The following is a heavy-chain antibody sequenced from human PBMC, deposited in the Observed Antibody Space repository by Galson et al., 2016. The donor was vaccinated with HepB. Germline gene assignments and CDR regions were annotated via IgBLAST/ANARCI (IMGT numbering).Heavy chain of an antibody. V-gene: IGHV4-4*02. Sequence: SETLSLTCAVSGGSFNSDYWWSWVRQPPGKGLEWIGEISRSGRTNYNPSLRGRVPFSLNYSKNQFSRNLYSVTAADTAVYYCARVVWGAPIPGTYGWLDPWGRGTLVTVSS. J-gene: IGHJ5*02. CDR1: GGSFNSDYW. CDR2: ISRSGRT. D-gene: IGHD1-26*01. CDR3: ARVVWGAPIPGTYGWLDP.